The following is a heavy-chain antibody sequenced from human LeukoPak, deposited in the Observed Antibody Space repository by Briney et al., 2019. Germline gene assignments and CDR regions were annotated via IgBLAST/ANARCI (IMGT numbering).Heavy chain of an antibody. D-gene: IGHD3-22*01. CDR2: ISHTGST. Sequence: SETLSLTCTVSGGSISGGNYYWTWIRQPPGKGLEWIGYISHTGSTYYNSFLKSPVTISVDRSKNQFSLKLDSVTAADTAVYYCARQTYYDNRLLFAYWGQGILVTVSS. J-gene: IGHJ4*02. CDR3: ARQTYYDNRLLFAY. V-gene: IGHV4-30-2*01. CDR1: GGSISGGNYY.